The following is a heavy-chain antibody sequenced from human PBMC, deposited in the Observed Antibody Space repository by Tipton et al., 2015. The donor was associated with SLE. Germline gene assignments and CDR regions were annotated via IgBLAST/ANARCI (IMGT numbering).Heavy chain of an antibody. D-gene: IGHD3-22*01. J-gene: IGHJ4*02. Sequence: SLRLSCVVSESSVSRNHMTWVRQAPGKGLEWVSGISGSGSSTYYADSLKGWFTISRDNSKNTLYLQMNSLRAEDTAVYYCAHRGTSSGYYYYFDYWGQGTLVTVSS. V-gene: IGHV3-23*01. CDR1: ESSVSRNH. CDR3: AHRGTSSGYYYYFDY. CDR2: ISGSGSST.